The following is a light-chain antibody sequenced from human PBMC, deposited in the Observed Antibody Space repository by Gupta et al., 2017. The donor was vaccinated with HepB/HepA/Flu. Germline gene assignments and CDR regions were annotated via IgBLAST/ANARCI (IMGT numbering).Light chain of an antibody. CDR1: SSNVGRDN. V-gene: IGLV1-47*02. CDR3: AAWDNSMNAYV. J-gene: IGLJ1*01. Sequence: QSVLTQPPSASGTPGQRLTISCSGSSSNVGRDNVYWYQQLPGTAPKLIIYNDHKRPSGVPDRFSGSKSGTSASLAISGLRSEDEADYYCAAWDNSMNAYVFGTGTRVTVL. CDR2: NDH.